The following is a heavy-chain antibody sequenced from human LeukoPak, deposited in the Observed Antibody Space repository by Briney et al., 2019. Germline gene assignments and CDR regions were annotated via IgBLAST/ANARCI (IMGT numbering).Heavy chain of an antibody. D-gene: IGHD3-10*01. J-gene: IGHJ4*02. CDR3: ARDAAYYGSGSYLSY. V-gene: IGHV4-38-2*02. Sequence: SETLSLTCTVSGYSISSGYYWGWIRQPPGKGLEWIGSIYHSGSTYYNPSLKSRVTISVDTSKNQFSLKLSSVTAADTAVYFCARDAAYYGSGSYLSYWGQGTLVTVSS. CDR2: IYHSGST. CDR1: GYSISSGYY.